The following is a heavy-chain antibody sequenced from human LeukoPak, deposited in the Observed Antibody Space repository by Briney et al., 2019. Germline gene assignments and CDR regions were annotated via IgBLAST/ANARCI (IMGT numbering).Heavy chain of an antibody. CDR3: ARADSDWRYFDC. D-gene: IGHD6-19*01. CDR2: IYNSDTT. J-gene: IGHJ4*02. Sequence: PGGSLRLSCAASGFTVSTYYMTWVRQAPGKGLEWVSLIYNSDTTSYADSVKGGFTISRDNSNNTLYLQMNSLRAEDTAVYYCARADSDWRYFDCWGQGTLVTVSS. CDR1: GFTVSTYY. V-gene: IGHV3-53*01.